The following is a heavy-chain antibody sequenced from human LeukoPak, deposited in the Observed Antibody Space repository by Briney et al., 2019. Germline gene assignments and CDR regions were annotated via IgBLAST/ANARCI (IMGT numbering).Heavy chain of an antibody. CDR3: ARDADYYDTRLDY. D-gene: IGHD3-22*01. CDR2: ISSSSSYI. J-gene: IGHJ4*02. CDR1: GFTFSSYS. Sequence: PGGSLRLSCAASGFTFSSYSMNWVRQAPGKGLEWVSSISSSSSYIYYADSVKGRFTISRDNAKNSLYLQINSLRAEDTAVYYCARDADYYDTRLDYWGQGTLVTVSS. V-gene: IGHV3-21*01.